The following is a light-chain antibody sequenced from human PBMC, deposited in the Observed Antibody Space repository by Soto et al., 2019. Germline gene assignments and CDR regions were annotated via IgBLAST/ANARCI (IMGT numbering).Light chain of an antibody. CDR3: RTRT. CDR1: QSVSSSY. J-gene: IGKJ1*01. Sequence: EIVLTQSPGTLSLSPGERATLSCRASQSVSSSYLAWYQQKPGQAPRLLIYGASSRATGIPDRFSGSGSGTDITLTTSRLEPEDFAVYYCRTRTFGQGTKVEIK. CDR2: GAS. V-gene: IGKV3-20*01.